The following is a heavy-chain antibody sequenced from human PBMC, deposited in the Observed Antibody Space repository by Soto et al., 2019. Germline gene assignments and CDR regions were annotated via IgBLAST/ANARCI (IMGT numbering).Heavy chain of an antibody. CDR3: ANSLPYYYDSSGYYYGDNYYYYGMDV. CDR2: ISGSGGST. CDR1: GFTFSSYA. D-gene: IGHD3-22*01. Sequence: GGSLRLSCAASGFTFSSYAMSWVRQAPGKGLEWVSAISGSGGSTYYADSVKGRFTISGDNSKNTLYLQMNSLRAEDTAVYYCANSLPYYYDSSGYYYGDNYYYYGMDVWGQGTTVTVSS. V-gene: IGHV3-23*01. J-gene: IGHJ6*02.